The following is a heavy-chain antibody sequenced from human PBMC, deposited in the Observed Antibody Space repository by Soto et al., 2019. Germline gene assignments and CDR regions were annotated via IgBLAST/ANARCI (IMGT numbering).Heavy chain of an antibody. CDR1: GFTFSSCA. V-gene: IGHV3-23*01. D-gene: IGHD3-10*01. CDR3: AKDPYDSGEFDY. J-gene: IGHJ4*02. Sequence: EVQLLESGGGLVQPGGSLRLSCAASGFTFSSCAMSWVRQAPGKGLEWVSAISGGGGTTNYADSVKGRFTISRDNSKNTLYLQMNSLRAEDTAVYYCAKDPYDSGEFDYWGQGTLVTVSS. CDR2: ISGGGGTT.